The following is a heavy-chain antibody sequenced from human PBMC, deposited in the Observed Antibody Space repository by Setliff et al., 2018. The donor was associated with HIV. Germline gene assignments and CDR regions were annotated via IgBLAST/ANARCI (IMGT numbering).Heavy chain of an antibody. CDR2: MNPNSGNT. J-gene: IGHJ3*02. CDR1: GYTFTSYD. CDR3: ARGGQQLDLLAFDI. V-gene: IGHV1-8*02. Sequence: ASVKVSCKASGYTFTSYDINWVRQAAGQGLEWMGWMNPNSGNTGYAQKFQGRVTMTRNTSISTAYMELSSLRSEDTAVYYCARGGQQLDLLAFDIWGQGTMVTVSS. D-gene: IGHD6-13*01.